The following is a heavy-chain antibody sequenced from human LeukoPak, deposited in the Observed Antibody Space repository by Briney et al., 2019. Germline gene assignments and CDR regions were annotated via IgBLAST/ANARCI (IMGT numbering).Heavy chain of an antibody. Sequence: ASVKVSCKASGGTFSSYVISWVRQAPGQGLEWMGRIIPILGAPNYAQKFQGRVTITADESTGTAYMELRSLRSEDTAVYYCARGALTPGPIAVETTHFDYWGQGTPVAVSS. D-gene: IGHD6-19*01. CDR3: ARGALTPGPIAVETTHFDY. J-gene: IGHJ4*02. V-gene: IGHV1-69*13. CDR1: GGTFSSYV. CDR2: IIPILGAP.